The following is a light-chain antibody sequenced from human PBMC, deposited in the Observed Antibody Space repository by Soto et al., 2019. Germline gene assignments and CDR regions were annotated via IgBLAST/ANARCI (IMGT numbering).Light chain of an antibody. Sequence: DIQMTQSPSSLSASVGDRVTITCRASQSISSYLNWYQQKPGKAPKLLIYDVSSLQSGVPSRFSGSGSGTDFTLTISSLQPEDFATYYCQQSYRTPFTFGPGTKVDI. CDR2: DVS. V-gene: IGKV1-39*01. CDR3: QQSYRTPFT. CDR1: QSISSY. J-gene: IGKJ3*01.